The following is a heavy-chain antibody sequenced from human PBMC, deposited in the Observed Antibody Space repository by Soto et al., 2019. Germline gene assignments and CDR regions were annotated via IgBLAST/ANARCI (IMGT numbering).Heavy chain of an antibody. CDR1: GLNFGLSF. J-gene: IGHJ5*02. V-gene: IGHV3-11*05. CDR3: ATVSTSCHCFVDP. CDR2: ISHNSDYT. Sequence: PGGSLRLSCAASGLNFGLSFMIWMRQRPGKGLEWVSFISHNSDYTNYADSVRGRFTISRDNDKSSIYLQMNSLRAEDAAVYYCATVSTSCHCFVDPWGQGTVVTVSS. D-gene: IGHD2-2*01.